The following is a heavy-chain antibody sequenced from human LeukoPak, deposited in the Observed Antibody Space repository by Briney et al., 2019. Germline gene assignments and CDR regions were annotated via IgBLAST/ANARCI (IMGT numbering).Heavy chain of an antibody. CDR3: ASPRSGYRYTFDY. CDR2: MYYDGST. V-gene: IGHV4-39*01. D-gene: IGHD3-22*01. CDR1: GGSIYSTTFY. J-gene: IGHJ4*02. Sequence: SETLSLTCTVSGGSIYSTTFYWGWIRQPPGKGLEWIGSMYYDGSTYHNPSLKSRVTISVDTSNNQFSLKLTSVTAADTAVYYCASPRSGYRYTFDYWGQGALVTVSS.